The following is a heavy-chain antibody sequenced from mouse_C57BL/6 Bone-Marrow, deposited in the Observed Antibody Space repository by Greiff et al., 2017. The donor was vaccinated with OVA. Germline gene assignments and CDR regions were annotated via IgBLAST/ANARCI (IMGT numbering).Heavy chain of an antibody. Sequence: QVQLQQPGAELVMPGASVKLSCKASGYTFTSYWMHWVKQRPGQGLEWIGEIDPSDSYTNYNQKFKGKSTLTVDKSSSTAYMPLSSLTSEDSAVYYCAREGYLYYYAMDYWGQGTSVTVSS. D-gene: IGHD3-1*01. V-gene: IGHV1-69*01. CDR2: IDPSDSYT. CDR3: AREGYLYYYAMDY. CDR1: GYTFTSYW. J-gene: IGHJ4*01.